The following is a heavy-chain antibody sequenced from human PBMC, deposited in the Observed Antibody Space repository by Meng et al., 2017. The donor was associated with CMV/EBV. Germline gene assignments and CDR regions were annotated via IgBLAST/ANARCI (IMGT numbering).Heavy chain of an antibody. CDR2: IYYSGST. D-gene: IGHD3-3*01. CDR3: ARDNRRGGVDY. CDR1: GGSISSGDSY. Sequence: QLQLQESGPGLVKPSQTLSLTCTGSGGSISSGDSYWSWIRQPPGKGLEWIGYIYYSGSTYYSPSLKSRVTISVDTSKNQFSLKLSSVTAADTAVYYCARDNRRGGVDYWGQGTLVTVSS. J-gene: IGHJ4*02. V-gene: IGHV4-30-4*08.